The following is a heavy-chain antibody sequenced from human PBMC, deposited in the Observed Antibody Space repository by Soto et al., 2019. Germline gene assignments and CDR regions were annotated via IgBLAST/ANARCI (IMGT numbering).Heavy chain of an antibody. D-gene: IGHD1-26*01. J-gene: IGHJ4*02. V-gene: IGHV4-31*03. CDR3: ARARVDSGSPFDY. CDR1: GGSISSGGYY. CDR2: IYYSGST. Sequence: QVQLQESGPGLVKPSQTLSLTCTVSGGSISSGGYYWSWIRQHPGKGLEWIGYIYYSGSTYYKPYLKSRVTISVDTSKNQFSLKLSSVTAADTAVYYCARARVDSGSPFDYWGQGTLVTVSS.